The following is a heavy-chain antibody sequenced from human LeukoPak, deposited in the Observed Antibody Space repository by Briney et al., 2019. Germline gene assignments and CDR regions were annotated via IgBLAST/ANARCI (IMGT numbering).Heavy chain of an antibody. CDR3: AKDKGGSYFVVQLDP. CDR2: ISWNSGSI. D-gene: IGHD1-26*01. V-gene: IGHV3-9*03. CDR1: GFTFDDYA. J-gene: IGHJ5*02. Sequence: GRSLRLSCAASGFTFDDYAMHWVRQAPGKGLEWVSGISWNSGSIGYADSVKGRFTISRDNAKNSLYLQMNSLRAEDMALYYCAKDKGGSYFVVQLDPWGQGTLVTVSS.